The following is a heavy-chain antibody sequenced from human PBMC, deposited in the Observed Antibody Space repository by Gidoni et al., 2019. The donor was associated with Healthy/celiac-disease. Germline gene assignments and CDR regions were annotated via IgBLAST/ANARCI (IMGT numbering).Heavy chain of an antibody. J-gene: IGHJ4*02. CDR2: INPNSGGT. D-gene: IGHD3-22*01. Sequence: QVQLVQSGAEVKKPGASVKVSCKASGYPFTGYYMHWVRQAPGQGLEWMGWINPNSGGTNYAQKFQGRVTMTRDTSISTAYMELSRLRSDDTAVYYCARSGAYYYDSSGYYGLDTSDYWGQGTLVTVSS. CDR3: ARSGAYYYDSSGYYGLDTSDY. CDR1: GYPFTGYY. V-gene: IGHV1-2*02.